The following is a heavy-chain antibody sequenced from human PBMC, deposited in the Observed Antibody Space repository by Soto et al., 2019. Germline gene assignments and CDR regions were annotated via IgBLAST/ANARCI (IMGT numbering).Heavy chain of an antibody. D-gene: IGHD4-17*01. J-gene: IGHJ4*02. CDR1: GGSISSYY. V-gene: IGHV4-39*01. Sequence: SETLSLTCTVSGGSISSYYWGWIRQPPGKGLEWIGSIYYSGSTYYNPSLKSRVTISVDTSKNQFSLKLRSVTAADTAVYYCARPSHYGDYFDYWGQGTLVTVSS. CDR2: IYYSGST. CDR3: ARPSHYGDYFDY.